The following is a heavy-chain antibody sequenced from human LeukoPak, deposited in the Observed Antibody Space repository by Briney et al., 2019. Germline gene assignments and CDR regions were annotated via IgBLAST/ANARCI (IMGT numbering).Heavy chain of an antibody. V-gene: IGHV3-53*01. J-gene: IGHJ4*02. D-gene: IGHD3-3*02. CDR1: GFIVSNTY. CDR3: VSLARDY. Sequence: PGGSLRLSCAACGFIVSNTYMTWVRQAPGKGLEWVSVIHNDGSTYYADSVKGRFTISRDNSKNMLFLRMNSLRVEDTAVYFCVSLARDYWGQGTLVSVSS. CDR2: IHNDGST.